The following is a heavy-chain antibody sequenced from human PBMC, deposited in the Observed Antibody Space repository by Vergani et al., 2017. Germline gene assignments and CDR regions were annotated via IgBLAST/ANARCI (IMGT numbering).Heavy chain of an antibody. V-gene: IGHV1-69*02. CDR1: VGTFSSYT. Sequence: QVQLVQSGAEVKKPGSSVKVSCKASVGTFSSYTINWVRQAPGQGLVWMGRIIPILGIANYAQKFQGRVTITADKSTSTAYMGLNSLRSEDTAVYYCATRWDRVSGFDPWGQGTLVTVSS. CDR2: IIPILGIA. CDR3: ATRWDRVSGFDP. J-gene: IGHJ5*02. D-gene: IGHD5-24*01.